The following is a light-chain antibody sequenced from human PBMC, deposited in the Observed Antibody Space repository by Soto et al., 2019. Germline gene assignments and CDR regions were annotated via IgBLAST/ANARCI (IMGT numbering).Light chain of an antibody. CDR2: GAS. Sequence: DIVLPQSPGTLSLSPGDRATLSCRASQSVGNTYLAWYQQKPGQAPRLLIYGASGRATGIPDRFTGSGSGTDFFLTISRLEPEDFAVYYCQQSGRSFGGGTKVEIK. J-gene: IGKJ4*01. CDR3: QQSGRS. CDR1: QSVGNTY. V-gene: IGKV3-20*01.